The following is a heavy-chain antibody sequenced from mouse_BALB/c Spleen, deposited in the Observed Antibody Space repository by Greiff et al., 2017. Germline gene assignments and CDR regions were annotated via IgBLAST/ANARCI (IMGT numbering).Heavy chain of an antibody. J-gene: IGHJ3*01. V-gene: IGHV6-6*02. CDR2: IRLKSNNYAT. CDR3: TRGDYDYGWFAY. Sequence: EVKVEESGGGLVQPGGSMKLSCVATGFTFSNYWMNWVRQSPEKGLEWVAEIRLKSNNYATHYAESVKGRFTISRDDSKSSVYLQMNNLRAEDTGIYYCTRGDYDYGWFAYWGQGTLVTVSA. CDR1: GFTFSNYW. D-gene: IGHD2-4*01.